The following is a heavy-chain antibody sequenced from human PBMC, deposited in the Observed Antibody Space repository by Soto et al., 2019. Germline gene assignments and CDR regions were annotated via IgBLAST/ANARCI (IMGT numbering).Heavy chain of an antibody. CDR1: GSSISSYY. CDR2: IYYSGST. J-gene: IGHJ4*02. CDR3: ARYSSSWYGVDY. V-gene: IGHV4-59*01. D-gene: IGHD6-13*01. Sequence: SETLSLTCTVSGSSISSYYWSWIRQPPGKGLEWIGYIYYSGSTNYNPSLKSRVTISVDTSKNQFSLKLSSVTAADTAVYYCARYSSSWYGVDYWGQGTLVTVSS.